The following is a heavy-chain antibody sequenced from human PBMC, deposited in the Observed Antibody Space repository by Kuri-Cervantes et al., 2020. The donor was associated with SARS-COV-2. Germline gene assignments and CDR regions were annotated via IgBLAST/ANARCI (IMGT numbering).Heavy chain of an antibody. Sequence: GGSLRLSCKASGGTFSSYAISWVRQAPGQGLEWMGGIIPIFGTANYAQKFQGRVTITADESTSTAYMELSSLRSEDTAVYYCARVPDDSSGYQGELDYWGQGTLVTVSS. CDR1: GGTFSSYA. D-gene: IGHD3-22*01. V-gene: IGHV1-69*01. CDR3: ARVPDDSSGYQGELDY. CDR2: IIPIFGTA. J-gene: IGHJ4*02.